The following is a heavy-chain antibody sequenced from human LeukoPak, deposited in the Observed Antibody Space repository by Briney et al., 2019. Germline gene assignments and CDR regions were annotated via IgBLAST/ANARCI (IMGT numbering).Heavy chain of an antibody. D-gene: IGHD5-18*01. V-gene: IGHV3-7*01. J-gene: IGHJ5*02. CDR2: IKQDGGEQ. CDR1: GFTFSSYW. CDR3: AKVGDTAMVFWFDP. Sequence: GGSLRLSCAASGFTFSSYWMSWVRQAPGKGLEWVANIKQDGGEQYYVDSVKGRFTISRDNAKNSLYLQMNSLRAEDTAVYYCAKVGDTAMVFWFDPWGQGTLVTVSS.